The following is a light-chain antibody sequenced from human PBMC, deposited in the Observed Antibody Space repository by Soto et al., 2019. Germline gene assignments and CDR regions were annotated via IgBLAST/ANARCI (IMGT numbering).Light chain of an antibody. CDR3: QQYDNLPL. CDR2: DES. CDR1: QSISSW. J-gene: IGKJ4*01. Sequence: IQMTQSPSTLSASVGDRLTISCRHSQSISSWLAWYQQKPGKAPKLLIYDESNLETGVPSRFSGSGSGTDFTFTISSLQPEDIATYYCQQYDNLPLVGEGTQVEIK. V-gene: IGKV1-33*01.